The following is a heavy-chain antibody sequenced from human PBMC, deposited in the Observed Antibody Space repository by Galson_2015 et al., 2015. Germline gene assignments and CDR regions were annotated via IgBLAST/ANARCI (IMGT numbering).Heavy chain of an antibody. V-gene: IGHV1-8*01. D-gene: IGHD2-2*01. CDR1: GYTFTSYD. J-gene: IGHJ5*02. CDR2: MNPNSGNT. Sequence: SVKVSCKASGYTFTSYDINWVRQATGQGLEWMGWMNPNSGNTGYAQKFQGRVTMTRNTSISTAYMELSSLRSEDTAVYYCARGIVVVPAATGADNWFDPWGQGTLVTVSS. CDR3: ARGIVVVPAATGADNWFDP.